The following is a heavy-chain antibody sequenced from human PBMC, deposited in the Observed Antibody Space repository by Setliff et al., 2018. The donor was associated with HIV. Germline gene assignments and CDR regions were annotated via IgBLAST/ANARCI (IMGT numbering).Heavy chain of an antibody. CDR1: GHSTTSDYQ. Sequence: TSETLSLTCTVSGHSTTSDYQWGWIRQPPGKGLEWIGSIYHSGSTYYNPSLKSRVTISVDTTKSQISLKLISVTAADTAVFYCVRVDYGDYDFDYWGQGTLVTVSS. V-gene: IGHV4-38-2*02. CDR2: IYHSGST. D-gene: IGHD4-17*01. J-gene: IGHJ4*02. CDR3: VRVDYGDYDFDY.